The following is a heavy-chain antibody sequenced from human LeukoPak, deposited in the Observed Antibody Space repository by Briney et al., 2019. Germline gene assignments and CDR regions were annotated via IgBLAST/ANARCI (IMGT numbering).Heavy chain of an antibody. Sequence: PSETLSLTCGVSGGSVTSTNWWTWVRQPPGKGLEWIGEVHLDGRTNYNPSLQSRLTISVDTSKNQFSLKLTSVIAADTAVYYCARHRPPDYSNTWYPRLYYFDQWGQGTLVTVSS. CDR3: ARHRPPDYSNTWYPRLYYFDQ. J-gene: IGHJ4*02. CDR2: VHLDGRT. CDR1: GGSVTSTNW. D-gene: IGHD6-13*01. V-gene: IGHV4-4*02.